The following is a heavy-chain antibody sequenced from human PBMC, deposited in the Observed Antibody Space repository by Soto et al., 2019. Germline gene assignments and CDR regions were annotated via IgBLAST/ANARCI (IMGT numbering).Heavy chain of an antibody. J-gene: IGHJ4*02. CDR1: GYTLTELS. Sequence: GASVKVSCKVSGYTLTELSMHWVRQAPGKGLEWMGGFDPEDGETIYAQKFQGRVTMTEDTSTDTAYMELSSLRSEDTAVYYCATAVDYYDSSGPDYWGQGTLVTVSS. D-gene: IGHD3-22*01. CDR3: ATAVDYYDSSGPDY. V-gene: IGHV1-24*01. CDR2: FDPEDGET.